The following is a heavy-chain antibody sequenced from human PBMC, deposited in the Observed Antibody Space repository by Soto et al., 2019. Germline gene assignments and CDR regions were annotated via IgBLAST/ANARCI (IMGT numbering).Heavy chain of an antibody. CDR3: ARGSYISSWYSLDY. CDR2: ISAHNGNT. V-gene: IGHV1-18*04. D-gene: IGHD6-13*01. J-gene: IGHJ4*02. Sequence: ASVKVSRKAAGYSLTSYGSSWVRQDPGKGLEWMGWISAHNGNTDYAQKFQGRVTMTTDTSTSTASMELRRLRFDDTAVYFCARGSYISSWYSLDYWGQGTLVTVSS. CDR1: GYSLTSYG.